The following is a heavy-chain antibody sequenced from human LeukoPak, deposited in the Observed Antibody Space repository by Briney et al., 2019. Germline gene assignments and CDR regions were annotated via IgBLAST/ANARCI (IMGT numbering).Heavy chain of an antibody. Sequence: EASVKVSCTASGYTFTSYFIHWVRQAPGEGLERMGIINPTGGSTRYAQKFQGRVTMTRDTSTSTVYMELGSLRSEDTGVYCCARGRVTATDGFDIWGQGTTVIVSS. CDR1: GYTFTSYF. CDR3: ARGRVTATDGFDI. CDR2: INPTGGST. V-gene: IGHV1-46*01. D-gene: IGHD2-21*02. J-gene: IGHJ3*02.